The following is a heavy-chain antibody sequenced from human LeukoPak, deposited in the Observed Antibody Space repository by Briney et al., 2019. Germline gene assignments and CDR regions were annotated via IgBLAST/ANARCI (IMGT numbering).Heavy chain of an antibody. CDR3: ARAVITMIVAPYAFDI. J-gene: IGHJ3*02. V-gene: IGHV4-59*08. D-gene: IGHD3-22*01. CDR2: IYYSGST. CDR1: GGSIGTYY. Sequence: SETLSLTCTVSGGSIGTYYWSWIRQPPGKGLEWIGYIYYSGSTYYNPSLKSRVTISADTSKNQFSLKLSSVTAADTAVYYCARAVITMIVAPYAFDIWGQGTMVTVSS.